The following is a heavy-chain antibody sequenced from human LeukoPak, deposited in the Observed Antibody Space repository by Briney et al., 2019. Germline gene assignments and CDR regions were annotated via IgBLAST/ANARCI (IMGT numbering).Heavy chain of an antibody. V-gene: IGHV1-69*06. Sequence: ASVKVSCKASGGTFSSYAISWVRQAPGQGLEWMGGIIPIFGTANYAQKFQGRVTITADKSTSTAYMELSSLRSEDTAVYYCASWGEYCSGGSCYGTYWYFDLWGRGTLVTVSS. D-gene: IGHD2-15*01. CDR3: ASWGEYCSGGSCYGTYWYFDL. CDR2: IIPIFGTA. J-gene: IGHJ2*01. CDR1: GGTFSSYA.